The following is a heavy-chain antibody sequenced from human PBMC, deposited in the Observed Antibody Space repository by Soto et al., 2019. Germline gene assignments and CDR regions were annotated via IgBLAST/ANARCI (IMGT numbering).Heavy chain of an antibody. CDR3: TSHVSVFHYDFWSGPTFDP. D-gene: IGHD3-3*01. CDR1: GGSIYNHY. Sequence: SETLSLTCTVSGGSIYNHYWSWVRQPPGKGLEWIGYIYYTGGTNYNPSLKSRVTMSVDTSKNRFSLKLSSLTAADTAVYYCTSHVSVFHYDFWSGPTFDPWGQGTLVTVSS. CDR2: IYYTGGT. J-gene: IGHJ5*02. V-gene: IGHV4-59*11.